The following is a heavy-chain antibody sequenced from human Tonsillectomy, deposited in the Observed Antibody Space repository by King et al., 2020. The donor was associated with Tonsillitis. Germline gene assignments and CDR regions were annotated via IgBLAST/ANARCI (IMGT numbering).Heavy chain of an antibody. CDR2: IDHSGIT. V-gene: IGHV4-34*01. CDR3: SRGGSFYYDSSAKPYYFHYYMDV. CDR1: GGSFSDFF. Sequence: VQLQQWGAGLLKPSETLSLTCAVYGGSFSDFFWGWMRQPPGKGLEWIGEIDHSGITNYKPSLKSRVPLSVDTSKNQFSLRFTSVTAADTAVYYCSRGGSFYYDSSAKPYYFHYYMDVWGKGTTVTVSS. J-gene: IGHJ6*03. D-gene: IGHD3-22*01.